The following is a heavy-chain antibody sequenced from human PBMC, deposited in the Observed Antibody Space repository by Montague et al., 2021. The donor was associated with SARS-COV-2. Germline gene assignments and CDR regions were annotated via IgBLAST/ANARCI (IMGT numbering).Heavy chain of an antibody. CDR3: ARADITRIVVVDAFDI. D-gene: IGHD3-22*01. J-gene: IGHJ3*02. Sequence: TLSLTCTVSGGSISSGGYYWSWMRQHQGKGLEWIRYIYYSGNTYSNPSIKSRVTISVATSKNQFSLKLSSVTAADTAVYYCARADITRIVVVDAFDIWGQGTMVTVSS. CDR1: GGSISSGGYY. V-gene: IGHV4-31*03. CDR2: IYYSGNT.